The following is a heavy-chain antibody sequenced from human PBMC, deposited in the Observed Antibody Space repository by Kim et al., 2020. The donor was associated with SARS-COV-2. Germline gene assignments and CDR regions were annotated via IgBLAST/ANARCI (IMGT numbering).Heavy chain of an antibody. J-gene: IGHJ4*02. Sequence: GGSLRLSCAASGFTFSSYWMSWVRQAPGKGLEWVANIKQDGSEKYYVDSVKGRFTISRDNAKNSLYLQMNSLRAEDMAVYYCARSFPRFGEKGFDYWGQGTLVTVSS. V-gene: IGHV3-7*01. D-gene: IGHD3-10*01. CDR1: GFTFSSYW. CDR3: ARSFPRFGEKGFDY. CDR2: IKQDGSEK.